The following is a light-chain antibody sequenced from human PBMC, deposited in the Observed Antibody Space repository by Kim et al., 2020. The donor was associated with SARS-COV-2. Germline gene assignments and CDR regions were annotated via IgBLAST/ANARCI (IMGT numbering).Light chain of an antibody. CDR3: SSYTSSSTWV. Sequence: GQSITISCTGTSSDVGGYNYVSWYQQHPRKAPTLMIYDVSNRPSGVSNRFSGSKSGNTASLTISGLQAEDETDYYCSSYTSSSTWVFGGGTQLTVL. V-gene: IGLV2-14*04. CDR1: SSDVGGYNY. J-gene: IGLJ3*02. CDR2: DVS.